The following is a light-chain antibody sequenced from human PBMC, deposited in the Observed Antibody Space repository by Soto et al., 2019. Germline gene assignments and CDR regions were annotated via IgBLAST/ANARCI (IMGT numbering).Light chain of an antibody. J-gene: IGKJ4*01. Sequence: DIQMTQSPSSVSASVGDRVTITCRASQDISSWVAWYQQKPGKAPKLLISAASSLQSGVPRRLSGSGCGTDFTLIISSLQLEDFASYCCQQGDSFAFSFGGGTKV. CDR2: AAS. CDR3: QQGDSFAFS. CDR1: QDISSW. V-gene: IGKV1-12*01.